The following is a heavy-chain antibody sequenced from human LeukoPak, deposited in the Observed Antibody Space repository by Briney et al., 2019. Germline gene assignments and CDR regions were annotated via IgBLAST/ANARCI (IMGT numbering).Heavy chain of an antibody. CDR1: GRSFSGYY. V-gene: IGHV4-34*01. CDR2: INHSGST. D-gene: IGHD6-19*01. J-gene: IGHJ4*02. Sequence: SETLSLTCAVHGRSFSGYYWSWIRQPPGKGLEWIGEINHSGSTNYNPSLKSRVTISVDTSKNQFSLKLSSVTAADTAVYYCARGIRSSGWYYFDYWGQGTLVTVSS. CDR3: ARGIRSSGWYYFDY.